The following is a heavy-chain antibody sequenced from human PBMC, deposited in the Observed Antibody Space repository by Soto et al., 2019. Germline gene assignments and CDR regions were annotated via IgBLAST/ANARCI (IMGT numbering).Heavy chain of an antibody. CDR3: ARDPIAVAGTSDY. V-gene: IGHV5-51*01. D-gene: IGHD6-19*01. CDR1: GYSFTSYW. CDR2: IYPGDSDT. J-gene: IGHJ4*02. Sequence: GESLKISCKGSGYSFTSYWIGWVRQMPGKGLEWMGIIYPGDSDTRYSPSFQGQVTISADKSISTAYMELRSLRSDDTAVYYCARDPIAVAGTSDYWGQGTLVTVSS.